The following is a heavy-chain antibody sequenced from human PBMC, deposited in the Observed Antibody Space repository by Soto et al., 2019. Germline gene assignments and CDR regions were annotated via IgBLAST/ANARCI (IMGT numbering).Heavy chain of an antibody. CDR1: GFTFSDYY. CDR3: ARDEYYYDSSPIPGMDV. V-gene: IGHV3-11*05. CDR2: ISSRSSYT. Sequence: GGSLRLSCAASGFTFSDYYMSWIRQAPGKGLEWVSYISSRSSYTNYADSVKGRFTISRDNAKNSLYLQMNSLRAEDTAVYYCARDEYYYDSSPIPGMDVWGQGTTVTVSS. J-gene: IGHJ6*02. D-gene: IGHD3-22*01.